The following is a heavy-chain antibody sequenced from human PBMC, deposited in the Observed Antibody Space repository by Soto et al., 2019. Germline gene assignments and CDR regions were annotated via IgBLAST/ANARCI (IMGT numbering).Heavy chain of an antibody. CDR2: IFWDDDK. CDR3: AHRETTSTIVEY. CDR1: GFSLSTSGVA. Sequence: QITLKESGPPLVKPTQTLTLPCPFSGFSLSTSGVAVGWIRQPPGKALEWLALIFWDDDKRYSPSLRSRLTVTKDTSNNQVVLTMTDMDPVATGTYYGAHRETTSTIVEYWGQGTLVTVSS. J-gene: IGHJ4*02. D-gene: IGHD5-12*01. V-gene: IGHV2-5*02.